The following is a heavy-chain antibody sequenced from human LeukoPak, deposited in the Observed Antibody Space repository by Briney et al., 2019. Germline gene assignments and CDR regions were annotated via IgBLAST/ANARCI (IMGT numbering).Heavy chain of an antibody. CDR2: KYYSGSA. CDR3: ATPYCSSISCLDVFSM. CDR1: GVSVSDGRYY. Sequence: TSETLSLTCNVSGVSVSDGRYYWTWIRQHPGKGLEWIGYKYYSGSAKYNPSLKSRLTISVDTSKNQCSLQLTSVTAADTATYYCATPYCSSISCLDVFSMWGQGTRVTVSS. V-gene: IGHV4-31*03. J-gene: IGHJ3*02. D-gene: IGHD2-2*01.